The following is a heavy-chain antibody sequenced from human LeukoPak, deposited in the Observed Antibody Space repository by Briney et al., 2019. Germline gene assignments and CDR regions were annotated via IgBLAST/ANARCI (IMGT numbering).Heavy chain of an antibody. Sequence: SETLSLTCTVSGGSISSSSYYWGWIRQPPGKGLEWIGEINHSGSTNYNPSLKSRVTISVDTSKNQFSLKLSSVTAADTAVYYCARGQNYYDSSGYYYVVWFDPWGQGTLVTVSS. D-gene: IGHD3-22*01. J-gene: IGHJ5*02. V-gene: IGHV4-39*07. CDR3: ARGQNYYDSSGYYYVVWFDP. CDR1: GGSISSSSYY. CDR2: INHSGST.